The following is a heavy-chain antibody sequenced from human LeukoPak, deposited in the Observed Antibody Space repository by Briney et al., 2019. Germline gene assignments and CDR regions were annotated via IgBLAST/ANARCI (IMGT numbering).Heavy chain of an antibody. V-gene: IGHV3-13*01. CDR2: IGTAGDT. Sequence: GGSLRLSCAASGFTFSDYDMHWVRQATGKGLEWVSVIGTAGDTYYPGSVKGRFTISRENAKNSLYLQMNSLRAEDTAVYYCARNSYYYGTFDYWGQGTLVTVSS. D-gene: IGHD3-10*01. J-gene: IGHJ4*02. CDR3: ARNSYYYGTFDY. CDR1: GFTFSDYD.